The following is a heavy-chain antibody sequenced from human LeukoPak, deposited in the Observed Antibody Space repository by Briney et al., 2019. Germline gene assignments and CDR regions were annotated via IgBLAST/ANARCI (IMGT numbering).Heavy chain of an antibody. CDR1: GFTVSSNY. CDR3: ARDRRYYGSGSANYFDY. J-gene: IGHJ4*02. Sequence: PGGSLRLSCAASGFTVSSNYMSWVRQAPGKGLEWVSVIYSGGSTYYADSVKGRFTISRDNSKNTLYLQMNSLRAEDTAVYYCARDRRYYGSGSANYFDYWGQGTLVTVSS. D-gene: IGHD3-10*01. V-gene: IGHV3-53*01. CDR2: IYSGGST.